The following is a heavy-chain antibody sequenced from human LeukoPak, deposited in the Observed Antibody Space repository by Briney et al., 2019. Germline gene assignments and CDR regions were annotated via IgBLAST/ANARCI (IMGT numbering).Heavy chain of an antibody. CDR1: GYTFTSYG. V-gene: IGHV1-18*01. D-gene: IGHD1-1*01. CDR3: ARDSPMGNWNRKGCDY. J-gene: IGHJ4*02. Sequence: GASVKVSCKASGYTFTSYGISWVRQAPGQGLEWMGWISAYNGNTNYAQKLQGRVTMTTDTSTSTAYMELRSLRSDDTAVYYCARDSPMGNWNRKGCDYWGQGTLVTVSS. CDR2: ISAYNGNT.